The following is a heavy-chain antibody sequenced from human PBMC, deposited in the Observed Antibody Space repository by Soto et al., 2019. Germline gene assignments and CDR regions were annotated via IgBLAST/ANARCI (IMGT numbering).Heavy chain of an antibody. V-gene: IGHV4-31*03. D-gene: IGHD1-1*01. J-gene: IGHJ6*04. CDR2: IYYSGST. CDR1: VGSISSGGYY. CDR3: ERENEDYYYYYGMDV. Sequence: SETLSLTCTVSVGSISSGGYYWSWIRQHPGKGLEWIGYIYYSGSTYYNPSLKSRVTISVDTSKNQFSLKLSSVTPADTAVYYCERENEDYYYYYGMDVWGKGTKVTVSS.